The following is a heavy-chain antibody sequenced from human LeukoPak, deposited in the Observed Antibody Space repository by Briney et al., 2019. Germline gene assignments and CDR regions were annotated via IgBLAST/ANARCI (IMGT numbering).Heavy chain of an antibody. V-gene: IGHV3-21*01. D-gene: IGHD3-3*01. J-gene: IGHJ4*02. CDR3: ARFDESYYDFWSGYEVDY. CDR1: GFTFSSYS. CDR2: ISSSSSYI. Sequence: GGSLRLSCAASGFTFSSYSMNWVRQAPGKGLEWVSSISSSSSYIYYAGSVKGRFTISRDNAKNSLYLQMNSLRAEDTAVYYCARFDESYYDFWSGYEVDYWGQGTLVTVSS.